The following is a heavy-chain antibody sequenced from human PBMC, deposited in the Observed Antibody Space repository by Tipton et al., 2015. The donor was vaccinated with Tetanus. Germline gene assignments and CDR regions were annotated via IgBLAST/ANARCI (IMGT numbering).Heavy chain of an antibody. CDR2: VHYSGST. V-gene: IGHV4-59*01. J-gene: IGHJ3*02. CDR3: ARIGWLQQNKPAFDI. Sequence: TLSLTCTVSGGSLSSYYWTWIRQPPGRGLEWIGYVHYSGSTNYSPSLRSRVTLSVDTSKNQFSLKLSSVTAADTAVYYCARIGWLQQNKPAFDIWGQGTVVTVSS. CDR1: GGSLSSYY. D-gene: IGHD6-19*01.